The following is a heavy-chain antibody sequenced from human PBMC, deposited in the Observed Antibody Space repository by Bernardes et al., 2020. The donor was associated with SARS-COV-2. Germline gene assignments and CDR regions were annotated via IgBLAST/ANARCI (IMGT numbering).Heavy chain of an antibody. CDR1: CYTFTSYV. Sequence: ASVKVSCKAACYTFTSYVIIWVRQAPGQGLEWMGWISAYNGNTNYAQKLQGRVTMTTDTSTSTAYMELRSLRSDDTAVYYCASGDGTTGLDYWGQGTLVTVSS. CDR3: ASGDGTTGLDY. D-gene: IGHD3-10*01. J-gene: IGHJ4*02. V-gene: IGHV1-18*01. CDR2: ISAYNGNT.